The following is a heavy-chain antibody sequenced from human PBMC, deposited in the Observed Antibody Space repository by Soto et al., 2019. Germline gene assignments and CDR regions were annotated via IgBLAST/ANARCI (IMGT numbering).Heavy chain of an antibody. V-gene: IGHV1-2*04. Sequence: GASVKVSCKASGYSFTDYHIHWVRQAPGQGLEWLGRINPKSGGTSTAQKFQGWVTMTRDRSISTVYMELTRLRSDDTAVYFCARGHSPDCSNGVCSFFYNHEMDVWGQGTTVTSP. CDR1: GYSFTDYH. CDR3: ARGHSPDCSNGVCSFFYNHEMDV. J-gene: IGHJ6*02. CDR2: INPKSGGT. D-gene: IGHD2-8*01.